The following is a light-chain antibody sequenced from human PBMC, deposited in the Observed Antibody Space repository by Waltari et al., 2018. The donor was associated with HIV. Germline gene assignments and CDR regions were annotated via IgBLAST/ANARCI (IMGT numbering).Light chain of an antibody. CDR2: DAS. CDR3: QQYNNWPPIT. J-gene: IGKJ5*01. CDR1: QSIRSN. Sequence: EILMTQSPATLSVSPGERATFSCRASQSIRSNLAWYQQKPGQAPRLLLYDASTRATGIPARFSGSGSGTEFTLTITSLQSEDFAVYYCQQYNNWPPITFGQGTRLEIK. V-gene: IGKV3-15*01.